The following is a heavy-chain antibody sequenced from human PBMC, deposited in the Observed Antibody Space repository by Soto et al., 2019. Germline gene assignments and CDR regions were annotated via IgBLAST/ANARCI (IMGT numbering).Heavy chain of an antibody. Sequence: ASVKVSCKASGYTFTSYGMSWVRQAPGQGLEWMGWISAYNGNTNYAQKLQGRVTMTTDTSTSTAYMELRSLRSDDTAVYYCAYYYDSSGYPLGAFDIWGQGTMVTVSS. J-gene: IGHJ3*02. V-gene: IGHV1-18*01. CDR3: AYYYDSSGYPLGAFDI. D-gene: IGHD3-22*01. CDR2: ISAYNGNT. CDR1: GYTFTSYG.